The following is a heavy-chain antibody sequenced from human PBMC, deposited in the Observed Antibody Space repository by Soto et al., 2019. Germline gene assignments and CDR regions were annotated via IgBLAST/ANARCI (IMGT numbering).Heavy chain of an antibody. CDR2: ISGNGDTT. CDR3: AKTTDGWFSAFEI. J-gene: IGHJ3*02. V-gene: IGHV3-23*01. Sequence: SGLTFSAYAMTWGRQAPGKGLEWVSGISGNGDTTYYADSVKGRFIFSRDNPKNTMYLQMNSLRAEDTAVYFCAKTTDGWFSAFEIWGQGTVVTVSS. D-gene: IGHD6-19*01. CDR1: GLTFSAYA.